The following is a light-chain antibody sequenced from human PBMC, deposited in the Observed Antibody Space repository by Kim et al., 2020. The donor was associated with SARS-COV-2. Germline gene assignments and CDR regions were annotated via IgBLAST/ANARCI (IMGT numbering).Light chain of an antibody. V-gene: IGKV3-15*01. Sequence: IAMTQSPATLSVSPGDRVTLSCRASQSVDRDIAWYQQKPGQPPRLLIYDASTRVTGVADRFSGSGSGTEFTLTISSLQSEDLAVYYCKDYYKWPPWTFGRGTKVDIK. J-gene: IGKJ1*01. CDR3: KDYYKWPPWT. CDR1: QSVDRD. CDR2: DAS.